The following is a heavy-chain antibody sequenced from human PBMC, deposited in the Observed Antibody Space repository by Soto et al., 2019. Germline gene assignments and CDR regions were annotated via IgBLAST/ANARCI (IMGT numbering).Heavy chain of an antibody. CDR2: ISSSGSYI. CDR3: ASPDTAMVTDWYFDL. D-gene: IGHD5-18*01. J-gene: IGHJ2*01. V-gene: IGHV3-21*01. CDR1: GFTFSSYA. Sequence: GGSLRLSCVASGFTFSSYAMNWVRQAPGKGLEWVSSISSSGSYIYYADSMKGRVTISRDNAKNSLYLQMNSLRAEDTAVYYCASPDTAMVTDWYFDLWGRGTLVTVSS.